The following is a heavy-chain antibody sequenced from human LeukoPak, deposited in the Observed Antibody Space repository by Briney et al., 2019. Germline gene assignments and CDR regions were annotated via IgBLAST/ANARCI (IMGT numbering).Heavy chain of an antibody. CDR2: ISYLGSDK. V-gene: IGHV3-30-3*01. Sequence: GKSLRLSCATSGFTFTNYAVHWVRQAPGKGLEWVALISYLGSDKYYAASVRGRFTISRDDSNNTVDLQMNSLRPDDTAVYYCASGWGSGYYYSVDFWGQGTLVTVS. J-gene: IGHJ4*02. D-gene: IGHD3-10*01. CDR1: GFTFTNYA. CDR3: ASGWGSGYYYSVDF.